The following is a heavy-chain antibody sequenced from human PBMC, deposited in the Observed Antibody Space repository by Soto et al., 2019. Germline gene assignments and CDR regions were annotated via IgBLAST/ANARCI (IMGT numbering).Heavy chain of an antibody. CDR3: ARDLARDDYDSSGYYPFDY. V-gene: IGHV1-18*04. Sequence: ASVKVSCKASGYTFTSYGISWVRQAPGQGLEWMGWISAYNGNTNYAQKLQGRVTMTTDTSTSTAYMELRSLRSDDTAVYYCARDLARDDYDSSGYYPFDYWGRGTLVTVSS. J-gene: IGHJ4*02. CDR1: GYTFTSYG. CDR2: ISAYNGNT. D-gene: IGHD3-22*01.